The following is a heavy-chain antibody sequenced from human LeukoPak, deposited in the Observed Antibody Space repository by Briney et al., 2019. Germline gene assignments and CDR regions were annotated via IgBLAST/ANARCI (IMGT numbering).Heavy chain of an antibody. V-gene: IGHV3-11*01. CDR1: GFTFSDCY. D-gene: IGHD3-9*01. CDR3: ARSRYFDLYFFDS. J-gene: IGHJ4*02. Sequence: GGSLRLSCAASGFTFSDCYMSWIRQAPGKGLEWVSYISSSGRTIYYADSVKGRFTISRDNAQNSLYLQMNSLRAEDTAVYYCARSRYFDLYFFDSWGQGALVTVSS. CDR2: ISSSGRTI.